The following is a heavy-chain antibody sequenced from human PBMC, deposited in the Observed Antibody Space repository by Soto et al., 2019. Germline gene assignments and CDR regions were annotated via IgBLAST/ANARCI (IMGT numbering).Heavy chain of an antibody. V-gene: IGHV3-9*01. J-gene: IGHJ4*02. CDR1: GFPFDDYA. D-gene: IGHD3-9*01. CDR3: AKDNYDILTGPIDY. Sequence: GVPLRLSCAASGFPFDDYAMHWVRQAPGKGLEWVSGISWNSGSIGYADSVKGRFTISRDNAKNSLYLQMNSLRAEDTALYYCAKDNYDILTGPIDYWGQGTLVTVSS. CDR2: ISWNSGSI.